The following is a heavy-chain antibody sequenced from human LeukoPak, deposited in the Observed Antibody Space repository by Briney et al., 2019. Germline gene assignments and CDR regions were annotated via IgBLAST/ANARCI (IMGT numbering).Heavy chain of an antibody. D-gene: IGHD5-12*01. CDR3: ARQGVDLGYLAALHI. Sequence: GASVTVSCKASGYTFTGYYMHWVRQAPGQGLEWMGWINPKSSGTKYAQKFQGRVTMTRDTSISTVYMEVSRLRSDDPAIYYCARQGVDLGYLAALHIWGQGTMVTVSS. CDR2: INPKSSGT. CDR1: GYTFTGYY. V-gene: IGHV1-2*02. J-gene: IGHJ3*02.